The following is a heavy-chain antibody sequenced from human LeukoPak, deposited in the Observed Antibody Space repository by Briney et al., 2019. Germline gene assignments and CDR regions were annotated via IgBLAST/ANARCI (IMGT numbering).Heavy chain of an antibody. CDR3: AQAVAGTFTTGDY. J-gene: IGHJ4*02. D-gene: IGHD6-19*01. V-gene: IGHV3-23*01. Sequence: GGSLRLSCAASGFTFSSYAMSWVRQAPGKGLEWVSAISGSGGSTYYADSVKGRFTISRDNSKNTLYLQMNSLRAEDTAVYYCAQAVAGTFTTGDYWGQGTLVTVSS. CDR2: ISGSGGST. CDR1: GFTFSSYA.